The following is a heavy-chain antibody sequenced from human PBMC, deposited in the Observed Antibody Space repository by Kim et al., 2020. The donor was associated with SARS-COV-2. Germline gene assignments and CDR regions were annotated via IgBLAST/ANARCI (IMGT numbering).Heavy chain of an antibody. J-gene: IGHJ6*02. CDR1: GFTFSDYY. D-gene: IGHD5-18*01. Sequence: GGSLRLSCAASGFTFSDYYMSWIRQAPGKGLEWVSYISVSSSYTKYADSVKGRFTISRDNARNSLYLQMNSLRAEDTAVYYCARSNSRYGLDVWGQGTTVTVS. V-gene: IGHV3-11*03. CDR2: ISVSSSYT. CDR3: ARSNSRYGLDV.